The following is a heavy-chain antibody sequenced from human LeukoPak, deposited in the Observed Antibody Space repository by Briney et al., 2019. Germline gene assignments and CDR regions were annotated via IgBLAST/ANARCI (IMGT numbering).Heavy chain of an antibody. D-gene: IGHD3-3*01. CDR1: GYTFTCYY. CDR2: INPNSGGT. CDR3: ARGGLTIFQSWFDP. J-gene: IGHJ5*02. Sequence: ASVKVSCKASGYTFTCYYMHWVRQAPGQGLEWMGRINPNSGGTNYAQKFQGRVTMTRDTSISTAYMELSRLRSDDTAVYYCARGGLTIFQSWFDPWGQGTLVTVSS. V-gene: IGHV1-2*06.